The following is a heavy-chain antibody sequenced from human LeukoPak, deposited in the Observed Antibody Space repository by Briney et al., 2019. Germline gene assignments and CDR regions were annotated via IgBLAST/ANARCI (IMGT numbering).Heavy chain of an antibody. CDR1: GGSFSGYY. V-gene: IGHV4-34*01. CDR3: ASTPYYYGMDV. CDR2: INHSGST. Sequence: PSETLSLTCAVYGGSFSGYYWSWIRQPPGKGLEWIGEINHSGSTNYNPSLKSRVTISVDTSKNPFSLKLSSVTAADTAVYYCASTPYYYGMDVWGQGTTVTVSS. J-gene: IGHJ6*02.